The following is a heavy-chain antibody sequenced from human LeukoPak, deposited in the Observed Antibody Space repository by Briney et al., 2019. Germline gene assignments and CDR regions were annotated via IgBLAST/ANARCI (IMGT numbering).Heavy chain of an antibody. V-gene: IGHV3-21*04. CDR3: ARRNIGFADHSGSDAFDI. Sequence: GGSLRLSCAASGFTFSSYSVNWVRQAPGKGLEWVSSISSSSTYIYYADSVKGRFTISRDNAKNSLYLQMNSLRAEDTAVYYCARRNIGFADHSGSDAFDIWGQGTMVTVSS. J-gene: IGHJ3*02. D-gene: IGHD3-10*01. CDR2: ISSSSTYI. CDR1: GFTFSSYS.